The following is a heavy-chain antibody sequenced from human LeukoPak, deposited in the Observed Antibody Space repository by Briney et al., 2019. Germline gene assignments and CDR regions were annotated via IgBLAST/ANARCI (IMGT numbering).Heavy chain of an antibody. V-gene: IGHV2-70*17. CDR2: IDWDGDK. CDR3: ARIRVSPHSRAYYIDY. CDR1: GFSLTTSGMC. J-gene: IGHJ4*02. Sequence: SGPTLVNPTQPLTLSCTLSGFSLTTSGMCVSWIRQPPGKALEWLARIDWDGDKFYSTSLKTRLTISKDPSKNQVFLTVTNMDPVDTATYHCARIRVSPHSRAYYIDYWGQGTLVTVSS. D-gene: IGHD3-22*01.